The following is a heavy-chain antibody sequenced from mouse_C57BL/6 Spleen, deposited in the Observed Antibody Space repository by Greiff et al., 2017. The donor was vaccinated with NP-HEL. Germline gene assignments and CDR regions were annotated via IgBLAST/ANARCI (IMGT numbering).Heavy chain of an antibody. CDR1: GYTFTGYW. Sequence: VQLQQSGAELMKPGASVKLSCKAPGYTFTGYWIEWVKQRPGHGLEWIGEILPGSGSTNYNEKFKGKATFTADTSSNTVYMQLSSLTTEDSAIYYCARRDGNYGWYFDVWGTGTTVTVAS. CDR3: ARRDGNYGWYFDV. D-gene: IGHD2-1*01. V-gene: IGHV1-9*01. CDR2: ILPGSGST. J-gene: IGHJ1*03.